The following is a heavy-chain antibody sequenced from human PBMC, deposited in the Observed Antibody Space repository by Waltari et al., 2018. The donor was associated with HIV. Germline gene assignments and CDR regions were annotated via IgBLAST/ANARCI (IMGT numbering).Heavy chain of an antibody. CDR1: GFTFRDYY. J-gene: IGHJ6*02. CDR3: ARCLPAVRTYALDV. D-gene: IGHD3-16*01. CDR2: NSRTGETV. Sequence: QVQLVESGGGLVKPGGSLRLSCGGSGFTFRDYYMNWIRQPPGKVLECIAHNSRTGETVNYAESVRGRFTIARDNAKNSVFLQLNSLRADDTAIYYCARCLPAVRTYALDVWGQGTAVIVSS. V-gene: IGHV3-11*01.